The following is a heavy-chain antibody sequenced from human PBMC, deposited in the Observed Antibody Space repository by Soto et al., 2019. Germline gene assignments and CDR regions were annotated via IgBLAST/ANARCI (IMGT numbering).Heavy chain of an antibody. J-gene: IGHJ6*02. CDR3: ARGFRNGFNV. D-gene: IGHD2-8*01. CDR2: ISGPSIYI. CDR1: GFTFSGYS. V-gene: IGHV3-21*01. Sequence: EVQLVESGGGLVKPGGSLRLSCVASGFTFSGYSINWVRQPPGKGLEWVSYISGPSIYIYYADSVKGRFTISRDNAKSAVYLQMNSLRGEDTAVYYCARGFRNGFNVWGQGTTVSVSS.